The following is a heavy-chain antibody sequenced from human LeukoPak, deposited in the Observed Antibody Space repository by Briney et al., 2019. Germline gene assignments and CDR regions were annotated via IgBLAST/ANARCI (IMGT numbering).Heavy chain of an antibody. Sequence: SETLSLTCAVSGASMRDHYWTWIRQPPGKGLEWIGNIYYMLNANSYNPSLKSRVTISVDTSKNQFSLKLSSVTAADTAVYYCARGADSGTPYGLDVWGQGTTVTVSS. CDR1: GASMRDHY. J-gene: IGHJ6*02. V-gene: IGHV4-59*11. CDR2: IYYMLNA. CDR3: ARGADSGTPYGLDV. D-gene: IGHD1-14*01.